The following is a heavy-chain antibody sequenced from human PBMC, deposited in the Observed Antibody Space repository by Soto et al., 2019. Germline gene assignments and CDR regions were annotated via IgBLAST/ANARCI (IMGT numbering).Heavy chain of an antibody. D-gene: IGHD3-22*01. V-gene: IGHV1-3*01. J-gene: IGHJ4*02. CDR3: ARGFTMIVVAQSY. CDR2: INAGNGNT. CDR1: GYTFTSYA. Sequence: ASVKVSCKASGYTFTSYAMHWVRQAPGQRLEWMGWINAGNGNTKYSQKFQGRVTITRDTSASTAYMELSSLRSEDTAVYYCARGFTMIVVAQSYSGQGTLVTVSS.